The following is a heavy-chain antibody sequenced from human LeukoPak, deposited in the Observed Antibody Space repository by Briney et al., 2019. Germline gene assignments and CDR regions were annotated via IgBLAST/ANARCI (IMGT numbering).Heavy chain of an antibody. D-gene: IGHD3-22*01. V-gene: IGHV3-30-3*01. Sequence: PGGSLRLSCAASGFTFSSYAMHWARQAPGKGLEWVAVISYDGSNKYYADSVKGRFTISRDNSKNTLYLQMNSLRAEDTAVYYCARDGTRFTMIVRLVDYWGQGTLVTVSS. CDR1: GFTFSSYA. CDR3: ARDGTRFTMIVRLVDY. CDR2: ISYDGSNK. J-gene: IGHJ4*02.